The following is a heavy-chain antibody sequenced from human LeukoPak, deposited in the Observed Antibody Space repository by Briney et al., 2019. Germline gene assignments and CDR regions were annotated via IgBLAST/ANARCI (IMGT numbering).Heavy chain of an antibody. CDR2: MSYDGGHK. J-gene: IGHJ6*02. Sequence: GGSLRLSCAASGFTFSSYAMHWVRQAPGKGLEWVAVMSYDGGHKYYADSVKGRFTISRDNSKNTLYLQMNSLRAEDTAVYYCVKGQLVDYGMDVWGQGTTVTVSS. CDR1: GFTFSSYA. D-gene: IGHD2-15*01. V-gene: IGHV3-30*18. CDR3: VKGQLVDYGMDV.